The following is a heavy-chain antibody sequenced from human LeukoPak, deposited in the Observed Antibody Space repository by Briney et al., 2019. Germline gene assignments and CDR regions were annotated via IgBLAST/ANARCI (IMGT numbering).Heavy chain of an antibody. V-gene: IGHV1-18*01. CDR2: ISAYNGNT. D-gene: IGHD3-3*01. CDR1: GYTFTSYG. CDR3: ARSITIFGVAITNYYMDV. J-gene: IGHJ6*03. Sequence: ASVKVSCKASGYTFTSYGISWVRQAPGQGLEWMGWISAYNGNTNYAQKLQGRVTMTTDTSTSTAYMELRSLRSDDTAVYYCARSITIFGVAITNYYMDVWGKGTTVTVSS.